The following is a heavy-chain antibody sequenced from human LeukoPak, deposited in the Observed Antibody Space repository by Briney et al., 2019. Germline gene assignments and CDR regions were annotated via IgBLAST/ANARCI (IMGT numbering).Heavy chain of an antibody. CDR2: IYHSGST. CDR3: SRNGTNNYFDY. D-gene: IGHD2-2*01. V-gene: IGHV4-38-2*01. J-gene: IGHJ4*02. Sequence: SETLSLTCAVSGYSISSGYYWGWIRQPPGNGLEWIGSIYHSGSTHYNPSLKSRVTISVDTSKNQFSLKLNSVTAADTAVYYCSRNGTNNYFDYLGQGTLVTVSS. CDR1: GYSISSGYY.